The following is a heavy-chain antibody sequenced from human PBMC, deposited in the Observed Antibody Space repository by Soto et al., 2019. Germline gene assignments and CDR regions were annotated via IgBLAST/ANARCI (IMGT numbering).Heavy chain of an antibody. V-gene: IGHV3-30*18. CDR3: AKARPQFPYGMDV. Sequence: GGSLRLSCAASGFTFSSYGMHWVRQAPGKGLEWVAVISYDGSNKYYADSVKGRFTISRDNSKNTLYLQMNSLRAEDTAVYYCAKARPQFPYGMDVWGQGTTVTVSS. CDR2: ISYDGSNK. J-gene: IGHJ6*02. CDR1: GFTFSSYG.